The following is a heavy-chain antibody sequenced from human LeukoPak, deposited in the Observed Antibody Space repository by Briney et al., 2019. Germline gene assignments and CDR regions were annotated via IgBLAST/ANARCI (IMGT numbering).Heavy chain of an antibody. V-gene: IGHV4-38-2*02. CDR1: DYPISSGHF. J-gene: IGHJ4*02. CDR3: AREHCAGGYCCFLDY. Sequence: PSETLSLTCSVGDYPISSGHFWGWIRQPPGKGLEWIATISHDGSTYFNPSLKSRVIVSVDTSKNQFSLNLTSVNAADTAVYYCAREHCAGGYCCFLDYWGQGTLVTVSS. CDR2: ISHDGST. D-gene: IGHD5-18*01.